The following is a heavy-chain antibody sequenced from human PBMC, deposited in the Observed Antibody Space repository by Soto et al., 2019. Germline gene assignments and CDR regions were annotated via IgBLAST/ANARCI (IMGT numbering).Heavy chain of an antibody. Sequence: SETLSLTCAVSGGSISSGGYSWSWIRQPPGKGLEWIGYIYHSGSTYYNPSLKSRVTISVDRSKNQFSLKLSSVTAADTAVYYCAKYYYDSSGYSYFDYWGQGTLVTVSS. CDR3: AKYYYDSSGYSYFDY. J-gene: IGHJ4*02. CDR1: GGSISSGGYS. D-gene: IGHD3-22*01. CDR2: IYHSGST. V-gene: IGHV4-30-2*01.